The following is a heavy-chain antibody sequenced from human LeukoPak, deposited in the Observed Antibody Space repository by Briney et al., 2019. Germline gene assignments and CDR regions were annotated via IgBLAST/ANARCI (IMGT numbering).Heavy chain of an antibody. CDR3: AKEDYGSGSYYNAVTYYYYYYMDV. V-gene: IGHV3-30*18. J-gene: IGHJ6*03. D-gene: IGHD3-10*01. CDR1: GFTFNTYA. Sequence: PGGSLRLSCTASGFTFNTYAMHWVRQAPGKGLEWVAVISYDGSNKYYADSVKGRFTISRDNSKNTLYLQMNSLRAEDTAVYYCAKEDYGSGSYYNAVTYYYYYYMDVWGKGTTVTVSS. CDR2: ISYDGSNK.